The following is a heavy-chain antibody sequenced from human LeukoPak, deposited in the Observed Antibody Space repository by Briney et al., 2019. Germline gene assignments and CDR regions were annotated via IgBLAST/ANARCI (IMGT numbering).Heavy chain of an antibody. V-gene: IGHV1-69*04. J-gene: IGHJ6*02. Sequence: SVKVSCKASGGTFSSYAIRWVRQAPGQGLEWMGRIIPILGIANYAQKFQGRVTITADKSTSTAYMELSSLRSEDTAVYYCNEDRWELPEDYYYGMDVWGQGTTVTVSS. D-gene: IGHD1-26*01. CDR3: NEDRWELPEDYYYGMDV. CDR2: IIPILGIA. CDR1: GGTFSSYA.